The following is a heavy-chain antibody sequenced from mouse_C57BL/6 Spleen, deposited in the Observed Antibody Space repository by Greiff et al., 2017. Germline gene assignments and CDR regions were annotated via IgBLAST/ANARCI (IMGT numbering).Heavy chain of an antibody. CDR3: ARCGDSAIVHDV. J-gene: IGHJ1*03. Sequence: VQLQQPGAELVKPGASVKLSCKASGYTFTSYWMHWVKQRPGQGLEWIGMIHPNSGSTNYNEKFKSKATLTVDKSSSTAYMQLRGLTSEASAVYFTARCGDSAIVHDVWGTGTPRTASS. D-gene: IGHD2-13*01. CDR1: GYTFTSYW. V-gene: IGHV1-64*01. CDR2: IHPNSGST.